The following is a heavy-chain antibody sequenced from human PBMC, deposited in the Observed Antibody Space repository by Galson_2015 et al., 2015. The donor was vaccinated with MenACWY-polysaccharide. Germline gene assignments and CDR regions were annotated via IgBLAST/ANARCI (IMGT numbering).Heavy chain of an antibody. J-gene: IGHJ5*02. V-gene: IGHV3-7*03. CDR3: AKANSGGICTSGWACWFDP. D-gene: IGHD2-15*01. Sequence: SLRLSCAASGFTFSNFWMSWVRQAPGKELEWVDSIKQDGSEKYLVDSVKGRFTISRDNSKNMVYLQMNSLRAEDTAIYYCAKANSGGICTSGWACWFDPWGQASLVIVSS. CDR2: IKQDGSEK. CDR1: GFTFSNFW.